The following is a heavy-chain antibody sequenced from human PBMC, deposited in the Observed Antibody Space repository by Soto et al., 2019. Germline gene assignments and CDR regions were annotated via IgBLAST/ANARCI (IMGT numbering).Heavy chain of an antibody. CDR1: GFICSSYD. J-gene: IGHJ3*02. Sequence: CAASGFICSSYDMSWVRQAPGKGLEWVSTILVDGRTFYVDSVKGRFTISRDSTKNTVYLQMNSLTAGDTALYYCAKATATGGGAFDICGQGTMVTVSS. CDR3: AKATATGGGAFDI. CDR2: ILVDGRT. D-gene: IGHD2-8*02. V-gene: IGHV3-23*01.